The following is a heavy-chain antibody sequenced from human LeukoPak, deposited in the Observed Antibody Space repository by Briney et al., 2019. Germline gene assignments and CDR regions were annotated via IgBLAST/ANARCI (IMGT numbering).Heavy chain of an antibody. Sequence: GGSLRLSCAASGFTFSGYTINWDRQAPGKGLEWVSSISSSSSYIYYADSVKGRFTISRHNAKNSLYLQMNSLRAEDTAVYYCARAGSGYEDGFDYWGQGTLVTVSS. CDR2: ISSSSSYI. V-gene: IGHV3-21*01. J-gene: IGHJ4*02. CDR3: ARAGSGYEDGFDY. CDR1: GFTFSGYT. D-gene: IGHD5-12*01.